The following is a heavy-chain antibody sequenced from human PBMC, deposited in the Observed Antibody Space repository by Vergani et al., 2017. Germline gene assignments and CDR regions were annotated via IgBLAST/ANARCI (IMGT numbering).Heavy chain of an antibody. J-gene: IGHJ4*02. CDR1: GGSISDGYYF. CDR2: IYDSGDT. D-gene: IGHD2-21*01. V-gene: IGHV4-61*01. CDR3: ARGALCWLRQIDS. Sequence: QVQLQASGQGRVKPSQTLSLTCTMSGGSISDGYYFWSWIRQPPGKGLEWIGYIYDSGDTKYNPSLKSRVTMSLDTSKNQFSLNLYSVTAAYTAVYYCARGALCWLRQIDSWGQGTLVTVSS.